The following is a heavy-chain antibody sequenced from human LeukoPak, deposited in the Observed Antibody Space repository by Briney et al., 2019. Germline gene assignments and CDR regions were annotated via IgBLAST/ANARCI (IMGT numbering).Heavy chain of an antibody. CDR2: IKHSGST. V-gene: IGHV4-61*09. Sequence: PSQTLSLTCTVSGGSISSGSYYWSWIRQPAGKGLEWIGEIKHSGSTNYNPSLKSRVTISVDTSKNQLSLKLTSVTAADTAVYYCARWDDSAWAFGNWGPGTLVTVSS. D-gene: IGHD6-19*01. CDR1: GGSISSGSYY. CDR3: ARWDDSAWAFGN. J-gene: IGHJ4*02.